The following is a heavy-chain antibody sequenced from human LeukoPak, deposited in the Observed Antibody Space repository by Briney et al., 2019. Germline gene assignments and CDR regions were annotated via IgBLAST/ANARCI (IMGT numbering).Heavy chain of an antibody. CDR1: GYSFTSYW. J-gene: IGHJ3*02. Sequence: LGESLKISCKVSGYSFTSYWIGWVRQMPGKGLEWMGIIYPGDSDTRYSPSFQGQVTISADKSISTAYLQWSSLKASDTAMYYCARQAISGSYFGSAFDIWGQGTMVTVSS. CDR2: IYPGDSDT. D-gene: IGHD1-26*01. CDR3: ARQAISGSYFGSAFDI. V-gene: IGHV5-51*01.